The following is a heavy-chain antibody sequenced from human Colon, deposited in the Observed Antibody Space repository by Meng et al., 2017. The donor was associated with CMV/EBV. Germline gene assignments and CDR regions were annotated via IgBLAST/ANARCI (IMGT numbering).Heavy chain of an antibody. J-gene: IGHJ4*02. V-gene: IGHV3-23*03. D-gene: IGHD6-13*01. CDR2: IYSGGTAA. Sequence: GESLKISCAASGFSFSSYAMSWVRQAPGKGLEWVSDIYSGGTAASYADSVKGRFIVSRDNSRNMVYLQMNSLRTDDTAVYYCGKQLAAAGLCIDYWGQGTPVTVSS. CDR3: GKQLAAAGLCIDY. CDR1: GFSFSSYA.